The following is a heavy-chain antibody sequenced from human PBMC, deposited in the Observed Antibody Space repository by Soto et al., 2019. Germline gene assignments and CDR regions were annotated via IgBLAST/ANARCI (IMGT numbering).Heavy chain of an antibody. Sequence: EVQLLQSGGGLAQPGTSLRLSCAASGFTFKCYSMTWVRQAPGKGLEWVSTISGSGDKTDYADSVKGRFRVSRDNSKDTLYLQMDSLRADDTALYYCARESKWYGGQYFQDWGQGTLVTVS. CDR3: ARESKWYGGQYFQD. D-gene: IGHD2-8*01. J-gene: IGHJ1*01. V-gene: IGHV3-23*01. CDR2: ISGSGDKT. CDR1: GFTFKCYS.